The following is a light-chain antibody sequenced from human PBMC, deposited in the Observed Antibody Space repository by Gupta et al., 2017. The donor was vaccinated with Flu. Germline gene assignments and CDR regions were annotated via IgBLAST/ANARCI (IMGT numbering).Light chain of an antibody. CDR1: SGSIASNY. J-gene: IGLJ2*01. Sequence: FMLTQPHSVSESPGKTITISCTRSSGSIASNYVQWYQQRPGSAPTTVIYEDNQRHSGVPDRFSGSIDSSSNAASLTISGLKTEDEADYYCQSDDSSNIGVFGRGTKLTVL. CDR3: QSDDSSNIGV. V-gene: IGLV6-57*03. CDR2: EDN.